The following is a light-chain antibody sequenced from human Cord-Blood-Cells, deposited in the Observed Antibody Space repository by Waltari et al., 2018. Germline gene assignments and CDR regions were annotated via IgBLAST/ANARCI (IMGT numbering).Light chain of an antibody. V-gene: IGLV2-8*01. J-gene: IGLJ2*01. CDR2: ACS. Sequence: QSALTQPPSASGSPGHSVTISCTGPSSDVGGYNYLSWYQPHPGKAPKLMIYACSKRPSGVPYRFSGSKSGNTASLTVSGLQVEDEADYYCSSYAGSNNLVFGGGTKLTVL. CDR3: SSYAGSNNLV. CDR1: SSDVGGYNY.